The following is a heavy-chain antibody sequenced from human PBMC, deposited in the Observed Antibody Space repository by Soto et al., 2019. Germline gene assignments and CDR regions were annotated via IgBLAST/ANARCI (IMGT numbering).Heavy chain of an antibody. CDR2: ISSSGSTI. Sequence: GGSLRLSCAASGFTFSDYYMSWIRQAPGKGLEWVSYISSSGSTIYYADSVKGRFTISRDSAKNSLYLQMNSLRAEDTAVYYCSGYYSYAFDIWGQGTMVTVSS. V-gene: IGHV3-11*01. D-gene: IGHD3-22*01. CDR1: GFTFSDYY. J-gene: IGHJ3*02. CDR3: SGYYSYAFDI.